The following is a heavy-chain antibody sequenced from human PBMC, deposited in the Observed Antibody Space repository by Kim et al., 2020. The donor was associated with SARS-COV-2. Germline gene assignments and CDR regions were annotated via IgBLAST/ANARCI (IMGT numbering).Heavy chain of an antibody. J-gene: IGHJ4*02. D-gene: IGHD6-25*01. Sequence: GGSLRLSCEASGFTFTNTWMSWVRQAPGKGLEWVGRIKSKTDGETADYAAPVKARFFISRDDSKNTLFLQMNSLKTEDTALYYCNTDISASDFDYWGQG. CDR2: IKSKTDGETA. V-gene: IGHV3-15*01. CDR1: GFTFTNTW. CDR3: NTDISASDFDY.